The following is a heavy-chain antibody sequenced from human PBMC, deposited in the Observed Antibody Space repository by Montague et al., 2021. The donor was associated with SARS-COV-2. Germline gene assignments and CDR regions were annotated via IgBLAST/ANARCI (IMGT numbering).Heavy chain of an antibody. J-gene: IGHJ4*02. Sequence: PALVKPTQTLTLTCTFSGFSLSTSGMCVSWIRQPPGKALEWLARIGCDDDKYYSTSLKTRLTISKDTSKNQVVLTMTNMDPVDTATYYCAREIAAAPDYWGQGTLVTVSS. CDR3: AREIAAAPDY. V-gene: IGHV2-70*11. CDR1: GFSLSTSGMC. D-gene: IGHD6-13*01. CDR2: IGCDDDK.